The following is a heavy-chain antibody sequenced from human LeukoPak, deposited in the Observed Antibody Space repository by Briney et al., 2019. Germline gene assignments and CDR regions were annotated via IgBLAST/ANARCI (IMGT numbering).Heavy chain of an antibody. CDR1: GFTFSNAW. CDR2: IKSKTDGGTT. V-gene: IGHV3-15*01. J-gene: IGHJ4*02. CDR3: TTGLQDWLSREL. D-gene: IGHD3/OR15-3a*01. Sequence: GGSLRLSCAASGFTFSNAWMSWVRQAPGKGLEWVGRIKSKTDGGTTDYAAPVKGRFTISRDDSKNTLYLQMNSLKTEDTAVYYCTTGLQDWLSRELWGQGTLVIVSS.